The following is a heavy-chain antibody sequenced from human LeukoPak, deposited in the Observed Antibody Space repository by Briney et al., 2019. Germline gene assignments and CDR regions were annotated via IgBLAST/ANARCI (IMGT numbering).Heavy chain of an antibody. Sequence: SETLSLTCTVSGGSISSYYWSWIRQPPGKGLEWIGYIYYSGSTNYNPSLKSRVTIPVDTSKNQFSLKLSSVTAADTAVYYCARDLPPTKYYDYVWGSYRPHGSGWFDPWGQGTLVTVSS. CDR1: GGSISSYY. V-gene: IGHV4-59*01. D-gene: IGHD3-16*02. CDR2: IYYSGST. J-gene: IGHJ5*02. CDR3: ARDLPPTKYYDYVWGSYRPHGSGWFDP.